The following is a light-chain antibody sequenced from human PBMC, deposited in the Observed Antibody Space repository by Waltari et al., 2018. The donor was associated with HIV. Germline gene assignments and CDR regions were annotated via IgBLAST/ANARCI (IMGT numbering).Light chain of an antibody. V-gene: IGLV1-47*01. Sequence: QSVVTQPPSASGTLGQRVTISCSGGTSNIGSNYVYWYQPLPGTSPKLLIYMNDQRPSGVPDRISGSKSGTSASLAISGLRSEDEADYYCASWDDSLGGYWIFGGGTNLTVL. CDR3: ASWDDSLGGYWI. CDR2: MND. J-gene: IGLJ2*01. CDR1: TSNIGSNY.